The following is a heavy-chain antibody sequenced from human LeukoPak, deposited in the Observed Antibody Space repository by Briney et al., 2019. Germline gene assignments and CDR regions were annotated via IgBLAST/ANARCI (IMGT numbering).Heavy chain of an antibody. V-gene: IGHV1-18*01. CDR2: ISAYNGNT. Sequence: ASVKVSCKASGYTFTSYGISWVRQAPGQGLEWMGWISAYNGNTNYAQKLQGRVTMTTDTSTSTAHMELRSLRSDDTAVYYCARRQQLVEYYFDYWGQGTLVTVSS. CDR1: GYTFTSYG. D-gene: IGHD6-13*01. CDR3: ARRQQLVEYYFDY. J-gene: IGHJ4*02.